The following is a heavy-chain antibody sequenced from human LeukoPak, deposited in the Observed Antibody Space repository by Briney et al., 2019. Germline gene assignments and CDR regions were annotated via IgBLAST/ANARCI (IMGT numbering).Heavy chain of an antibody. D-gene: IGHD1-26*01. J-gene: IGHJ6*03. Sequence: ASVKVSCKASGYTFTGYYMHWVRQAPGQGLEWMGWINPNSGGTNYAQKFQGRVTMTRDTSISTAYMVLSRLRSDDTAVYYRARDGLSGSYQGFMDVWGKGTTVTVSS. CDR1: GYTFTGYY. CDR2: INPNSGGT. CDR3: ARDGLSGSYQGFMDV. V-gene: IGHV1-2*02.